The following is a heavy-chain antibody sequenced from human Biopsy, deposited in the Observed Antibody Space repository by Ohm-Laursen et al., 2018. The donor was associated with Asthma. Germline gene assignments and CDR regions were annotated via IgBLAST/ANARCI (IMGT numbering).Heavy chain of an antibody. CDR3: ARDLGTTRMDV. CDR2: IWYDGGYK. J-gene: IGHJ6*02. D-gene: IGHD1-1*01. CDR1: GFTFSSYG. Sequence: SLRLSCAAAGFTFSSYGIHWVRQAPGKGLEWVAVIWYDGGYKDNVDSVKGRFTISRDNSKNTLYLQMNSLRAEDTAVYYCARDLGTTRMDVWGQGTTVTVSS. V-gene: IGHV3-33*01.